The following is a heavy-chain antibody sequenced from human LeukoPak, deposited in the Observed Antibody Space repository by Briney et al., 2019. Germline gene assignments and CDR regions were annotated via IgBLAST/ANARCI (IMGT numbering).Heavy chain of an antibody. V-gene: IGHV4-34*01. CDR2: INHSGST. D-gene: IGHD3-10*01. Sequence: SETLSLTCAVYGGSFSGYYWSWIRQPPGKGLEWIGEINHSGSTNYNPSLKSRVTISVDTSKNQFSLKLSSVTAADTAVYYCARGPTHEGTNPDVRGGDWKTFDYWGQGTLVTVSS. CDR3: ARGPTHEGTNPDVRGGDWKTFDY. J-gene: IGHJ4*02. CDR1: GGSFSGYY.